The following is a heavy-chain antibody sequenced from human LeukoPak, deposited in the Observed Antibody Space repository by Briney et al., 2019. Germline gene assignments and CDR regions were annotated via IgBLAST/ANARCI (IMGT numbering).Heavy chain of an antibody. CDR2: IYYSGST. Sequence: SETLSLTCTVSGGSISSSSYYWGWIRQPPGKGLEWIGSIYYSGSTYYNPPLKSRVTISVDTSKNQFSLKLSSVTAADTAVYYCAREERDSGDAFDIWGQGTMVTASS. CDR1: GGSISSSSYY. J-gene: IGHJ3*02. D-gene: IGHD1-26*01. V-gene: IGHV4-39*01. CDR3: AREERDSGDAFDI.